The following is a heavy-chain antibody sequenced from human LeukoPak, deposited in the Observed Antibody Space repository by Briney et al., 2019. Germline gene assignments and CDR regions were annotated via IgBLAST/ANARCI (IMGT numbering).Heavy chain of an antibody. J-gene: IGHJ4*02. V-gene: IGHV3-33*01. CDR1: GFSFDTYA. CDR3: AREIFGSGSYPDS. Sequence: PGRSLRLSCAASGFSFDTYAMHWVRQAPGQGLEWVALIWHDGSHKFYSNSVRGQFTISRDNSKNTVYLQMNNLRSDDTAVYYCAREIFGSGSYPDSWGQGTLVTVSS. CDR2: IWHDGSHK. D-gene: IGHD3-10*01.